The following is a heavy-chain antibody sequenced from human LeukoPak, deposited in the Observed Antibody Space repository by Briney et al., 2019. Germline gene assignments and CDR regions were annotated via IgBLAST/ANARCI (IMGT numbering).Heavy chain of an antibody. Sequence: QPGGSLRLSCAASGFTFSSYWMSWVRQAPGKGLEWVASIKQDGSEKYYVDSVKGRFTISRDNSKNSLYLQMSSLRAEDTAVYICARGSANRYHLYIDFWGQGTLVTVSS. V-gene: IGHV3-7*01. J-gene: IGHJ4*02. CDR3: ARGSANRYHLYIDF. D-gene: IGHD3-16*02. CDR1: GFTFSSYW. CDR2: IKQDGSEK.